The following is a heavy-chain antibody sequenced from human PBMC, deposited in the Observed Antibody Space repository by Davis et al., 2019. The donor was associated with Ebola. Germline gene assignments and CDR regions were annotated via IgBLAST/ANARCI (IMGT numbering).Heavy chain of an antibody. CDR3: ARGFKRGGYSYGY. V-gene: IGHV3-66*01. D-gene: IGHD5-18*01. CDR2: IYSGGST. CDR1: GFTFSSYW. Sequence: GGFLRLSCAASGFTFSSYWMSWVRQAPGKGLEWVSVIYSGGSTYYADSVKGRFTISRDNSKNTLYLQMNSLRAEDTAVYYCARGFKRGGYSYGYWGQGTLVTVSS. J-gene: IGHJ4*02.